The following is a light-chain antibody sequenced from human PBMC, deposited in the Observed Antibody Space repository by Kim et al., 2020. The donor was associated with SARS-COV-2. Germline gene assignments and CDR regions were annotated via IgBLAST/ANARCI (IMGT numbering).Light chain of an antibody. Sequence: ASITCQSAQSVLHSSNDDNYLTCYQQKLGQPPSLLIYRASTRESGVPARFSGSGSGTDFTLTIISLQAEDVAVYYCQPYYSTPLTFGQGTKVDIK. CDR3: QPYYSTPLT. CDR2: RAS. J-gene: IGKJ1*01. CDR1: QSVLHSSNDDNY. V-gene: IGKV4-1*01.